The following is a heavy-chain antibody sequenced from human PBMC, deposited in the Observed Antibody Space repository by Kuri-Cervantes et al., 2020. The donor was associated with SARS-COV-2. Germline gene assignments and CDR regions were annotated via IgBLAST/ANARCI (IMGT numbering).Heavy chain of an antibody. CDR2: INPNSGGT. Sequence: ASVKVSCKASGYTFTGYYMHWVRQAPGQGLEWMGWINPNSGGTNYAQEFQGRVTMTRDTSISTAYMELSRLRPDDTAVYYCARVAVGATHPNYYMDVWGKGTTVTVSS. CDR1: GYTFTGYY. V-gene: IGHV1-2*02. J-gene: IGHJ6*03. D-gene: IGHD1-26*01. CDR3: ARVAVGATHPNYYMDV.